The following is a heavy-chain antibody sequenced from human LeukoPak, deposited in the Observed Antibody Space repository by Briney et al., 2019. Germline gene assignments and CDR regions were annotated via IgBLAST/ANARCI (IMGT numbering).Heavy chain of an antibody. CDR2: VSAYADNT. V-gene: IGHV1-18*01. CDR1: GYTFTTYG. D-gene: IGHD2-15*01. Sequence: ASVKVSCKTSGYTFTTYGISWVRQAPGQGLEWMGWVSAYADNTNYVQKVQDRVTMTTDTSTSTAYMELRSLRSDDTAVYYCARDCIGCHGFDYWGQGTLVTASS. CDR3: ARDCIGCHGFDY. J-gene: IGHJ4*02.